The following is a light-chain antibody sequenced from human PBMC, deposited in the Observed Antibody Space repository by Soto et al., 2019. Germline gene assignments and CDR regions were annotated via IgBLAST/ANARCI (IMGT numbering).Light chain of an antibody. J-gene: IGKJ2*01. V-gene: IGKV3-15*01. Sequence: ILMTQSPATLSVSPGERATLSCRASQSVSSKLAWYQQKPGQAPRLLIYDSSSRATGIPVRFSGSGSGTEFTLTISSLQSEDFAVYYCQQYNKWPPYTFGQGTKVDIK. CDR2: DSS. CDR1: QSVSSK. CDR3: QQYNKWPPYT.